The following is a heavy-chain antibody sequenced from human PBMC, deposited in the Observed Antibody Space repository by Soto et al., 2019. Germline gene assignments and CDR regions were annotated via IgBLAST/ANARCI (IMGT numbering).Heavy chain of an antibody. CDR3: ARDLGGPDY. D-gene: IGHD3-16*01. CDR1: GFSLSPYW. J-gene: IGHJ4*02. Sequence: GGSLRLSCAASGFSLSPYWMHWVRQVPGRGLEWVARLSSDGFGAAYADSMKGRFFISRDIARNTLSLQMNSLRGDDTAVYYCARDLGGPDYWGRGTSVTVSS. CDR2: LSSDGFGA. V-gene: IGHV3-74*03.